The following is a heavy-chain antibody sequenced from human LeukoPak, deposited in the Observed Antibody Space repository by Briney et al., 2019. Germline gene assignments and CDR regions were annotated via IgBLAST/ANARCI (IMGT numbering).Heavy chain of an antibody. CDR1: GVSISSYY. V-gene: IGHV4-59*01. CDR3: ARDSPYGSGSYYSYYGMDV. CDR2: IYYSGST. D-gene: IGHD3-10*01. Sequence: SETLSLTCSVSGVSISSYYWSWIRQPPGKGLEWIGYIYYSGSTNYNPSLKSRVTISVDTSKNQFSLKLSSVTAADTAVYYCARDSPYGSGSYYSYYGMDVWGQGTTVTVSS. J-gene: IGHJ6*02.